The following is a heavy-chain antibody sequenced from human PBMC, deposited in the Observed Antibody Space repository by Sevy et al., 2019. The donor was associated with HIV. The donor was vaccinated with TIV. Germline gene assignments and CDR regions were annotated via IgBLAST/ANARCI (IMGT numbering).Heavy chain of an antibody. CDR2: ITPYSGDT. CDR3: ARGRAPDNGRYYFDY. Sequence: ASVQVSCKASGYIFGIYDISWVRQAPGQGLEWMGWITPYSGDTNYAQKLQGRVTITTDTFTRTSYMELSSLTSDDAGVYYCARGRAPDNGRYYFDYWAQGTLVTVSS. J-gene: IGHJ4*02. V-gene: IGHV1-18*01. D-gene: IGHD1-26*01. CDR1: GYIFGIYD.